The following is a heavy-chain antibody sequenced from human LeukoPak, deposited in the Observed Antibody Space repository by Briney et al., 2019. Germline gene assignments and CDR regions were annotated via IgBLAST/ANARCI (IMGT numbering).Heavy chain of an antibody. CDR3: ARAYGDYENWFDP. J-gene: IGHJ5*02. CDR1: GYTFTGYY. V-gene: IGHV1-2*02. CDR2: INPNSGGT. Sequence: ASVKVSCKASGYTFTGYYMHWVRQAPGQPLEWMGWINPNSGGTNYAQKFQGRVTMTRDTSISTAYMELSRLRSDDTAVYYCARAYGDYENWFDPWGQGTLVTVSS. D-gene: IGHD4-17*01.